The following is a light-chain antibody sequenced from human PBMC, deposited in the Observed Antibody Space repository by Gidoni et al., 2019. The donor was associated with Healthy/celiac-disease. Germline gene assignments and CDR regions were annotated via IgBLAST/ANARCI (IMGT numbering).Light chain of an antibody. Sequence: QSVLTQPPSASGTPGERVTISCSGSSSNIGSNTVNWYQPLPGTAPKLLIYSNNQRPSGVPDRFSGSKSGTSASLAISGLQSEDEADYYCAAWDDSLNGPGYVFGTGTKVTVL. CDR1: SSNIGSNT. J-gene: IGLJ1*01. CDR3: AAWDDSLNGPGYV. V-gene: IGLV1-44*01. CDR2: SNN.